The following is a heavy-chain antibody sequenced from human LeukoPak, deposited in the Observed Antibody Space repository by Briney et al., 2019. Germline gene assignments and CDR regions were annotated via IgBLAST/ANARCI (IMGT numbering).Heavy chain of an antibody. CDR3: ARAYGSGSSYHPDY. CDR1: GYTFTAYY. Sequence: ASVTVSCTASGYTFTAYYMHWVRQAPGQGLAWMGWINPNSGGTNSSQKFQDRVTLTRDTSISTAYMELSSLRSDDTAVYYCARAYGSGSSYHPDYWGQGTLVTVSS. J-gene: IGHJ4*02. V-gene: IGHV1-2*02. CDR2: INPNSGGT. D-gene: IGHD3-10*01.